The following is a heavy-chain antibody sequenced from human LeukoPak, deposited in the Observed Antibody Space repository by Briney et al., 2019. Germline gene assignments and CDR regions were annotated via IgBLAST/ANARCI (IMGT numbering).Heavy chain of an antibody. CDR1: GFTFSSYA. J-gene: IGHJ3*02. D-gene: IGHD2-15*01. CDR3: AKGPYCSGGSCYGSGGAFDI. V-gene: IGHV3-30*18. Sequence: SGGSQRLSCAASGFTFSSYAMSWVRQAPGKGLEWVAVISYDGSNKYYADSVKGRFTISRDNSKNTLYLQMNSLRAEDTAVYYCAKGPYCSGGSCYGSGGAFDIWDQGTMVTVSS. CDR2: ISYDGSNK.